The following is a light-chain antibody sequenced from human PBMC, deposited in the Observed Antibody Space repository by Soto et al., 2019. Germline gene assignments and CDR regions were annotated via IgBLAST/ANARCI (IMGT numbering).Light chain of an antibody. CDR2: KAS. V-gene: IGKV1-5*03. CDR1: QDISNY. J-gene: IGKJ2*01. Sequence: DIQMTQSPSSLSASVGDRVTITCQASQDISNYLNWYQQKPGKAPKLLIYKASSLESGVPSRFSGSGSGTEFTLTISSLQPDDFATYYCQQYNSSFGQGTKVDIK. CDR3: QQYNSS.